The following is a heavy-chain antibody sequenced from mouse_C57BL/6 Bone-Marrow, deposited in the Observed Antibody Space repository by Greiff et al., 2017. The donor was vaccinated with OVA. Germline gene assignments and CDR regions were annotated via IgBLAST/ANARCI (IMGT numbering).Heavy chain of an antibody. V-gene: IGHV1-66*01. CDR2: IYPGSGNT. J-gene: IGHJ4*01. D-gene: IGHD1-1*01. CDR1: GYSFTSYY. Sequence: QVQLQQSGPELVKPGASVKISCKASGYSFTSYYIHWVKQRPGQGLEWIGWIYPGSGNTKYNEKFKGKATLTADTSSSTAYMQLSSLTSEDSAVYDCARPLLRSYYYAMDYWGQGTSVTVSS. CDR3: ARPLLRSYYYAMDY.